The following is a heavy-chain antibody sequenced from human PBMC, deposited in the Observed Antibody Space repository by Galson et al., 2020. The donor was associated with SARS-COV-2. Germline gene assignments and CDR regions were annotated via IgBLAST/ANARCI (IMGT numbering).Heavy chain of an antibody. CDR1: GFTFSSYS. V-gene: IGHV3-21*01. J-gene: IGHJ4*02. CDR3: ARDYGSGWLLGDY. D-gene: IGHD6-19*01. CDR2: ISSSSSYI. Sequence: GGSLRLSCAASGFTFSSYSMHWVRQAPGKGLEWVSSISSSSSYIYYADSVKGRFTISRDNAKNSLYLQMNSLRAEDTAVYYCARDYGSGWLLGDYWGQGTLVTVSS.